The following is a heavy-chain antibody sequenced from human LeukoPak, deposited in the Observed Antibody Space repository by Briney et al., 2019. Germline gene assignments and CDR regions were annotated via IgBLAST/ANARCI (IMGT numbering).Heavy chain of an antibody. CDR3: ARDLPYYEKRLPKNWYFDL. D-gene: IGHD3-22*01. V-gene: IGHV3-7*03. J-gene: IGHJ2*01. CDR1: GFTFTTYW. Sequence: PGGSLRLSCAASGFTFTTYWMSWVRQAPGKGLEWVANIKQDGTERYYVDSVKGRFTISRDNAKNSLYLQMNSLRVEDTAVYYCARDLPYYEKRLPKNWYFDLWGRGTLVTVSS. CDR2: IKQDGTER.